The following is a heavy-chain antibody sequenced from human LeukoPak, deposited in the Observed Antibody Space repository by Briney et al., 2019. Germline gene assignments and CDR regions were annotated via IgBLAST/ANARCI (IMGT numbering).Heavy chain of an antibody. Sequence: ASVKVSCKXSGYTFTSYGISWVRQAPGQGLEWMGWISAYNGNTNYAQKLQGRVTMTTDTSTSTAYMELRSLRSDDTAVYYCASHYYDSSGYYFFGYWGQGTLVTVSS. CDR3: ASHYYDSSGYYFFGY. CDR1: GYTFTSYG. D-gene: IGHD3-22*01. CDR2: ISAYNGNT. V-gene: IGHV1-18*01. J-gene: IGHJ4*02.